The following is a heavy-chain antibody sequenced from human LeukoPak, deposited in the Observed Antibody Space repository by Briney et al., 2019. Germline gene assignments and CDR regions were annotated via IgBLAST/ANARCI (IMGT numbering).Heavy chain of an antibody. J-gene: IGHJ6*03. CDR1: GFTFSSYA. CDR3: AARREYYHYMVV. D-gene: IGHD3-16*01. V-gene: IGHV3-23*01. CDR2: ISSTGSNT. Sequence: PGGSLRLSCATSGFTFSSYAVAWVRQAPGKGLEWVSSISSTGSNTYYADSVKGRFTISRDNSKNTLSLQMNTLTGEDTAVYYCAARREYYHYMVVWGKETKVTVS.